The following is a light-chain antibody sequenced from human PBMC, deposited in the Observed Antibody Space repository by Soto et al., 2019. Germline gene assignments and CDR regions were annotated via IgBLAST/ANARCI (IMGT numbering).Light chain of an antibody. Sequence: IVLTQSPATLSFSPGERATLSCRASQSVSGYLAWYQQKPGQAPRLLIYGASSRATGIPDRFSGSGSGTDFTLTISRLEPEDFAVYYCQQYGSSPGFGPGTKVEIX. CDR2: GAS. V-gene: IGKV3-20*01. CDR3: QQYGSSPG. J-gene: IGKJ2*03. CDR1: QSVSGY.